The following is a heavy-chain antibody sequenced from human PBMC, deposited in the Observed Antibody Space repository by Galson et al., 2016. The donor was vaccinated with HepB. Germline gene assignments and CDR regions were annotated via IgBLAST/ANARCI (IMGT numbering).Heavy chain of an antibody. Sequence: SVKVSCKASGYGFTIYDINWVRQAPGQGLEWMGIIKPSGGNTIYAQKFQGRITMTRDTSTSTVYMELISLRSEDTAVYYCTRELDHSFYFDYWGQGTLLTVSS. CDR1: GYGFTIYD. CDR3: TRELDHSFYFDY. CDR2: IKPSGGNT. D-gene: IGHD1-14*01. J-gene: IGHJ4*02. V-gene: IGHV1-46*01.